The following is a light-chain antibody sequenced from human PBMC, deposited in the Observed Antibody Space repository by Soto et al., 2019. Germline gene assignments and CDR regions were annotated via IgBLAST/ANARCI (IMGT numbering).Light chain of an antibody. J-gene: IGKJ2*01. CDR3: QQYDNLPPYT. Sequence: DLQRTQSPSSLSASVGDTVTITCQASRDISVYLNWYQQKPGKAPKLLVFDASNLQTGVPSRFSGSGSGTHFTFTISSLQTEDLATYYCQQYDNLPPYTFGQGTRLEI. CDR1: RDISVY. V-gene: IGKV1-33*01. CDR2: DAS.